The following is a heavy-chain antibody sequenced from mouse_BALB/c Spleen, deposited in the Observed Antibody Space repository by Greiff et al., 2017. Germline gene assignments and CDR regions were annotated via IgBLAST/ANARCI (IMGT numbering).Heavy chain of an antibody. CDR2: IWGDGST. CDR1: GFSLTSYG. D-gene: IGHD4-1*01. V-gene: IGHV2-6-2*01. J-gene: IGHJ4*01. CDR3: ARVLWDDYALDY. Sequence: VNVVESGPDLVAPSQSLSITCTVSGFSLTSYGVHWVRQSPGKGLEWLVVIWGDGSTTYNSALKSRLSISKDNSKSQVFLKMNSLQTDDTAMYYCARVLWDDYALDYWGKGTSVTVSS.